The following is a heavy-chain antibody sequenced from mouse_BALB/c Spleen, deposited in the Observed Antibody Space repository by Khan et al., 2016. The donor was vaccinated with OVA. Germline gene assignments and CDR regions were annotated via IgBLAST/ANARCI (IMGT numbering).Heavy chain of an antibody. J-gene: IGHJ4*01. CDR2: IFPGNDDT. Sequence: VQLQQPGAELARPGASVNLSCKASGYTFTNYWIHWVRQRPGQGLEWIGSIFPGNDDTNYTQQFKGKATLTADKSSSTACMQIRTLASEDSAVYYCATHVHYAMDTGVKEPQSPSPQ. CDR3: ATHVHYAMDT. V-gene: IGHV1-87*01. CDR1: GYTFTNYW.